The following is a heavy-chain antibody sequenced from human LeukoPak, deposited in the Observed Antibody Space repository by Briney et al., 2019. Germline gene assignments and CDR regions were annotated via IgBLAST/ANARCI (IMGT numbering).Heavy chain of an antibody. CDR1: GGSISSDGYY. Sequence: SETLSLTCTVSGGSISSDGYYWSWIRQPPGKGLEWIGYIYHSESTYYNPSLKSRVTISVDRSKNQFSLKLSSVTAADTAVYYCARSAVIVATNPYYYYGMDVWGQGTTVTVSS. D-gene: IGHD5-12*01. V-gene: IGHV4-30-2*01. CDR2: IYHSEST. CDR3: ARSAVIVATNPYYYYGMDV. J-gene: IGHJ6*02.